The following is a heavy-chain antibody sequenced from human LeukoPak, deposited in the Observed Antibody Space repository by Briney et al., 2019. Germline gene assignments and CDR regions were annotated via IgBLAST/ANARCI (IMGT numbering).Heavy chain of an antibody. CDR2: MNPNTGNT. D-gene: IGHD4-17*01. CDR1: GYTFTSFD. V-gene: IGHV1-8*01. Sequence: ASVKVSCKTSGYTFTSFDLNWVRQATGQGLEWMGWMNPNTGNTGYAQNFQDRVTMTRNISISTAYMELSSLRSEDTAVYYCARDTHGYGDYLGDAFDIWGQGTRVTVSS. CDR3: ARDTHGYGDYLGDAFDI. J-gene: IGHJ3*02.